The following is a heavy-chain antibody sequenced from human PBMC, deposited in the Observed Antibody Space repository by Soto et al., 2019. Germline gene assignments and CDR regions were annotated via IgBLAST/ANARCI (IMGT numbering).Heavy chain of an antibody. V-gene: IGHV1-18*01. CDR3: ARDSPPVDY. CDR1: GYTFTSYA. Sequence: ASVKVSCKASGYTFTSYAISWVRQAPGQGLEWMGWTSAYNGNTKYAQKFQGRVTMTTDTSTSTAYMELRSLRSDDTAVYYCARDSPPVDYWGRGTLVTVSS. CDR2: TSAYNGNT. J-gene: IGHJ4*02.